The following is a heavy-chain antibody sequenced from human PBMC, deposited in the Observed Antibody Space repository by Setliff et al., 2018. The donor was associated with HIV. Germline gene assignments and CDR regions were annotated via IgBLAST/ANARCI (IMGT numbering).Heavy chain of an antibody. Sequence: GASVKVSCKASGYTLTSYGINWVRQAPGQGLEGMGWISVYNGNTNYAQKLQGRVTMPTDTSTSTAYMELRSLRSDDTAVYYCARDRGCIDYNYYYIDVWGKGTTVTVSS. CDR3: ARDRGCIDYNYYYIDV. D-gene: IGHD3-10*01. CDR1: GYTLTSYG. V-gene: IGHV1-18*01. CDR2: ISVYNGNT. J-gene: IGHJ6*03.